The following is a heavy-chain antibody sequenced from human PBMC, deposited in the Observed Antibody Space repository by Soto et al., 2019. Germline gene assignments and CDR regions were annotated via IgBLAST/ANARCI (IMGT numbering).Heavy chain of an antibody. J-gene: IGHJ4*02. CDR3: AGGIHRGVYYFDY. V-gene: IGHV1-69*13. Sequence: SVKVSCKASGGTLSSYAISWVRQAPGQGLEWMGGIIPIFGTANYAQKFQGRVTITADESTSTAYMELSSLRSEDTAVYYCAGGIHRGVYYFDYWGQGTLVTVSS. CDR1: GGTLSSYA. D-gene: IGHD5-18*01. CDR2: IIPIFGTA.